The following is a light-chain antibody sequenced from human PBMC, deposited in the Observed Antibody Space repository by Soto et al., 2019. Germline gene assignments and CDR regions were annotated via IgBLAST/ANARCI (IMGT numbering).Light chain of an antibody. CDR2: GAS. J-gene: IGKJ1*01. V-gene: IGKV3-15*01. CDR1: QSVSSN. Sequence: EIVMTQSPATLSVSPGERATLSCRASQSVSSNLAWYQQKPGQAPRLLIYGASTRATGIPASFSGSGSGTEFTLPISSLQSEDFAVYYCQQYNNWPPMAFGQGTKVEIK. CDR3: QQYNNWPPMA.